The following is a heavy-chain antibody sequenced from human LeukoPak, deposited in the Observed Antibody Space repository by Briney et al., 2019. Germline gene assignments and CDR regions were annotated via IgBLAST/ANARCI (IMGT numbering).Heavy chain of an antibody. D-gene: IGHD6-19*01. CDR2: IYYSGST. CDR1: GGSISSYY. V-gene: IGHV4-59*12. CDR3: ARYPGSGSAWFDP. Sequence: LETLSLTCTVSGGSISSYYWSWIRQPPGKGLEWIGYIYYSGSTNYNPSLKSRVTISLDTSENQFSLKLTSVTAADTAVYYCARYPGSGSAWFDPWGQGTLVTVSS. J-gene: IGHJ5*02.